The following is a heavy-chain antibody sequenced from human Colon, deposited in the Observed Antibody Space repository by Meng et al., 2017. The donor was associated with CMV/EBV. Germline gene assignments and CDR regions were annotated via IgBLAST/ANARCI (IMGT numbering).Heavy chain of an antibody. CDR2: IYYSGST. V-gene: IGHV4-59*01. D-gene: IGHD5-12*01. CDR1: GGSISSYY. J-gene: IGHJ4*02. CDR3: ARSDPLSGSTYFDY. Sequence: GSLRLSCTVSGGSISSYYWSWIRQSPGKRLEWLGNIYYSGSTKYNPSLTSRVTISVDTSKNQFSLKLISVTAADTAVYYCARSDPLSGSTYFDYWGQGTLVTVSS.